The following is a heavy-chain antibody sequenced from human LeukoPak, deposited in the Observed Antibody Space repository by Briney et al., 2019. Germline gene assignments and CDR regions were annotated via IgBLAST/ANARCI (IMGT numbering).Heavy chain of an antibody. D-gene: IGHD1-26*01. CDR2: IYYSGST. Sequence: SETLSLTCTVSGGSISSYYWSWIRQPPGKGLEWIGYIYYSGSTNYNPSLKSRVTISVDTSKNQFSLKLSSVTAADTAVYYCARKGSGSYYRAFDIWGQGTMVTVSS. J-gene: IGHJ3*02. CDR3: ARKGSGSYYRAFDI. V-gene: IGHV4-59*08. CDR1: GGSISSYY.